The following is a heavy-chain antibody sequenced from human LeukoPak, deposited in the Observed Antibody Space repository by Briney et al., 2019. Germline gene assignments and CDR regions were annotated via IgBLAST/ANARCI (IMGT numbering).Heavy chain of an antibody. D-gene: IGHD6-19*01. CDR3: ARTPRPAAVAGTSDY. J-gene: IGHJ4*02. CDR1: GFFFGDFG. V-gene: IGHV3-21*01. CDR2: ISPGSDFT. Sequence: PGGSLRLSCAASGFFFGDFGMNWVRQSPGKGLEWVSSISPGSDFTYYADSVKGRFTISRDNSKNTLYLQMNSLRAEDTAVYYCARTPRPAAVAGTSDYWGQGTLVTVSS.